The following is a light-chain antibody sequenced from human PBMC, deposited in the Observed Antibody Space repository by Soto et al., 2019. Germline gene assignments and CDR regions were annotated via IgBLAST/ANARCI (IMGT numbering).Light chain of an antibody. J-gene: IGKJ1*01. CDR3: QQYGSSLPLT. CDR1: QSVSSSY. V-gene: IGKV3-20*01. CDR2: GAS. Sequence: EIVLTQSPGTLSLSPGERATLSCRAIQSVSSSYLAWYQQKPGQAPRLLIYGASSRATGIPDRFSGSGSGTDFTLTISRLEPEDFAVYYCQQYGSSLPLTFGQGTKVDIK.